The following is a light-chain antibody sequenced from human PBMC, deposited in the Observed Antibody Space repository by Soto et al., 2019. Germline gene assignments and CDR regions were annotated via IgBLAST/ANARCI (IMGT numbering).Light chain of an antibody. J-gene: IGLJ1*01. CDR3: CSYAGSSTYV. V-gene: IGLV2-23*02. Sequence: VRSLRISRTGTSSDVGSYNLVSWYQQHPGKAPKLMIYEVSKRPSGVSNRFSGSKSSNTDSLTISGLQAEDEADYYCCSYAGSSTYVFGTGTKVTVL. CDR2: EVS. CDR1: SSDVGSYNL.